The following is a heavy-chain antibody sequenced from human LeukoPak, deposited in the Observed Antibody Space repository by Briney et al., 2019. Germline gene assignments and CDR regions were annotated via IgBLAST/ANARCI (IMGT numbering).Heavy chain of an antibody. J-gene: IGHJ3*02. CDR3: ARGRAAFDI. CDR1: GFTVSSNY. CDR2: ISSSSSYI. V-gene: IGHV3-21*01. Sequence: GGSLRLSCAASGFTVSSNYMSWVRQAPGKGLEWVSSISSSSSYIYYADSVKGRFTISRGNAKNSLYLQMNSLRAEDTAVYYCARGRAAFDIWGQGTMVTVSS.